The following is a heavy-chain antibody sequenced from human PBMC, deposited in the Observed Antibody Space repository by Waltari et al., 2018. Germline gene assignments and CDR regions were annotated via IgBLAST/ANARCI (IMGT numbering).Heavy chain of an antibody. CDR1: GITFSSYT. J-gene: IGHJ4*02. V-gene: IGHV3-23*01. CDR2: ISASGGT. CDR3: ARGPAYYFDY. Sequence: EVQLLESGGGLVKPGGSLTLSCAASGITFSSYTMRWVRHAPGKWLEWVSTISASGGTFYADSVKVRFTVSGDSSKSTLSLQISSLRAEDTAVYYCARGPAYYFDYWDQGTLVTVSS.